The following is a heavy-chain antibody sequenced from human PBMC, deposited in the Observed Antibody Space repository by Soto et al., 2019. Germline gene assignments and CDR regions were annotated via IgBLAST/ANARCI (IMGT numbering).Heavy chain of an antibody. CDR3: ARGDFDSSANYYAGWLDP. J-gene: IGHJ5*02. CDR2: INPNSGGT. Sequence: QVQLVQSGAEVKKTGSSVKVSCKASGGTFSIYGFSWVRQAPGQGLEWMGWINPNSGGTKYAQKFQGRVTLTNDTSFSTAYMELSRLGSDDTAVYYCARGDFDSSANYYAGWLDPWGQGTLVTVSS. V-gene: IGHV1-2*02. CDR1: GGTFSIYG. D-gene: IGHD3-22*01.